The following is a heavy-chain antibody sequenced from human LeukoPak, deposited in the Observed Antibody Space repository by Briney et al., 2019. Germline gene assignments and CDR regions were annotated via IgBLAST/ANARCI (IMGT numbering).Heavy chain of an antibody. J-gene: IGHJ4*02. D-gene: IGHD1-26*01. CDR3: AKDISNSGSYWGDIDY. CDR1: GFTFSSYG. V-gene: IGHV3-30*02. Sequence: PGGSLRLSCAASGFTFSSYGMHWVRQAPGKGLEWVAFIRYDGSNKYYADSVKGRFTISRDNSKNTLYVQMNSLRAEDTAVYYCAKDISNSGSYWGDIDYWGQGTLVTVSS. CDR2: IRYDGSNK.